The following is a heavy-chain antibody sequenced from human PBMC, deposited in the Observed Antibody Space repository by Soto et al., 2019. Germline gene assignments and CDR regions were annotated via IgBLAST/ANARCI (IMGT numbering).Heavy chain of an antibody. D-gene: IGHD2-21*01. V-gene: IGHV3-23*01. CDR3: AKGPARPLWYMDF. CDR2: ISGSGGST. CDR1: GFTFSSYA. J-gene: IGHJ6*03. Sequence: PGGSLRLSCAASGFTFSSYAMSWFRQGPGKGLEWVSAISGSGGSTYYADSVKGRFTISRDNSKNTLYLQMNSLRVDGTAVYYCAKGPARPLWYMDFWGKGTTVTVSS.